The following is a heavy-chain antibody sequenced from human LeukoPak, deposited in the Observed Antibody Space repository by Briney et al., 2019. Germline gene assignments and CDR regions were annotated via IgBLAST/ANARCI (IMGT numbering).Heavy chain of an antibody. V-gene: IGHV3-21*01. CDR1: GFIFSDYG. D-gene: IGHD1-26*01. CDR3: ARDGGYSGIYLCDS. Sequence: GGSLRLSCAASGFIFSDYGMNWVRQVPGKGLVWVSSISSLSNYIYYADSVKGRFTSSRDNAKNSLYLQMDSLRAEDTALYYCARDGGYSGIYLCDSWGQGTLVIVSS. J-gene: IGHJ5*01. CDR2: ISSLSNYI.